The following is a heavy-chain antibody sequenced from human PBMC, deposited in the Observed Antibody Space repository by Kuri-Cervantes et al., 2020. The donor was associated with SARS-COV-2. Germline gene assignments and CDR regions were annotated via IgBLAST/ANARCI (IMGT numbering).Heavy chain of an antibody. CDR1: GYTFTGYY. V-gene: IGHV1-2*02. CDR2: INPNSGGT. CDR3: AREGITMVRGVTFDY. Sequence: ASVKVSCKASGYTFTGYYMHWVRQAPGQGLEWMGWINPNSGGTNYAQKSQGRVTMTRDTSISTAYMELSRLRSDDTAVYYCAREGITMVRGVTFDYWGQGTLVTVSS. D-gene: IGHD3-10*01. J-gene: IGHJ4*02.